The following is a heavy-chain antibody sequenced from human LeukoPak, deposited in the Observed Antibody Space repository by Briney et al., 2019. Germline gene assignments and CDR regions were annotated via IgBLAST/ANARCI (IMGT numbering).Heavy chain of an antibody. V-gene: IGHV1-69*01. D-gene: IGHD5-18*01. CDR2: IIPIFGTA. CDR3: ARDAGGYSYGSDY. CDR1: GGTFSSYA. Sequence: SVKVSCKASGGTFSSYAISWVRQAPGKGLEWMGGIIPIFGTANYAQKFQGRVTITADESTSTAYMELSSLRSEDTAVYYCARDAGGYSYGSDYWGQGTLVTVSS. J-gene: IGHJ4*02.